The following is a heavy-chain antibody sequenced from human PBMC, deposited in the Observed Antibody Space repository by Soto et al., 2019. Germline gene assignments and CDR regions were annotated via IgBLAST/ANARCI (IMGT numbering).Heavy chain of an antibody. D-gene: IGHD1-7*01. CDR1: GYTFTSYA. J-gene: IGHJ5*02. CDR3: ARDPWNYVSGWFDP. Sequence: QVQLVQSGAEEKKPGASVKVSCKASGYTFTSYAMHWVRQAPGQRLEWMGWINAGNGNTKYSQKFQGRVTITRDTSASTAYMELSSPRSEDTAVYYCARDPWNYVSGWFDPWGQGTLVTVSS. CDR2: INAGNGNT. V-gene: IGHV1-3*05.